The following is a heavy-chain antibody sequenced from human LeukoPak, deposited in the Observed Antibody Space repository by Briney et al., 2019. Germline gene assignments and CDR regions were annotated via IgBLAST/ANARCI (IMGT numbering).Heavy chain of an antibody. CDR3: AKDWGEYFDYVWGSFTSFDS. J-gene: IGHJ4*02. CDR1: GFTFSSYG. CDR2: ISGSGGHT. V-gene: IGHV3-23*01. D-gene: IGHD3-16*01. Sequence: GGSLRLSCAASGFTFSSYGMSWVRQAPGKGLEWVSGISGSGGHTFYADSVKGRFTISRDNSKSTLYLQMNSLRAEDTAVYYCAKDWGEYFDYVWGSFTSFDSWGQGTLVTVSS.